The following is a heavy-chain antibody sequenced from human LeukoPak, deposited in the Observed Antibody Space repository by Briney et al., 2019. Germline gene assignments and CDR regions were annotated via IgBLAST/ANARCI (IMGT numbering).Heavy chain of an antibody. CDR1: GYTFTSYY. CDR3: ARDGEENDSSGYHDY. CDR2: INPSGGST. Sequence: ASVKVSCKASGYTFTSYYMHWVRQAPGQGLEWMGIINPSGGSTSYAQKFQGRVTMTRDTSMSTVYMELSSLRSEDTAVYYCARDGEENDSSGYHDYWGQGTLVTVSS. V-gene: IGHV1-46*01. D-gene: IGHD3-22*01. J-gene: IGHJ4*02.